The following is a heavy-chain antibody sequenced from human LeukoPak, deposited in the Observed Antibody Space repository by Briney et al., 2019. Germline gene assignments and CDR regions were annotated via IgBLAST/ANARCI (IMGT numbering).Heavy chain of an antibody. J-gene: IGHJ4*02. CDR2: IYISGTT. V-gene: IGHV4-4*07. D-gene: IGHD3-9*01. CDR3: ARDEARTGYIHY. CDR1: GGSISSYY. Sequence: SETLSLTCTVSGGSISSYYWSWIRQPAGKGLEWIGRIYISGTTNYNPSLKSRITMSLDTSKNQLSLRLTSVTAADTAVYYCARDEARTGYIHYWGQGTLITVSS.